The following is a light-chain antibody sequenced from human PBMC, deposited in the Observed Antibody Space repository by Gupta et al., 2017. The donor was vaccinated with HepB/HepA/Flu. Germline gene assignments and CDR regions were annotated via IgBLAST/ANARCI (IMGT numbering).Light chain of an antibody. CDR3: AAWDDSLNGWV. V-gene: IGLV1-44*01. Sequence: QSVLTQPPSASGTPGPRVTSTCSGSSSTIGSNTVNWYQQLPGTAPKLLIYSNHQRPSGVPDRFSGSKSGTSASLAISGLQSEDEADYYCAAWDDSLNGWVFGGGTKLTVL. J-gene: IGLJ3*02. CDR2: SNH. CDR1: SSTIGSNT.